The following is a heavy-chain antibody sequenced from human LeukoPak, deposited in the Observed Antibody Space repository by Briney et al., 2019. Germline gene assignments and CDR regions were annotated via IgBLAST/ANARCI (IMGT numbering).Heavy chain of an antibody. CDR1: GFTFSSYW. CDR3: ARGGGLDV. D-gene: IGHD3-16*01. V-gene: IGHV3-7*03. J-gene: IGHJ6*02. Sequence: GGFLRVSCADSGFTFSSYWMNCARQAPGKGLEWVASINHNGNVNYYVDSVKGRCTISRDNAKNSLYLQMSNLRAEDTAVYFCARGGGLDVWGQGATVTVSS. CDR2: INHNGNVN.